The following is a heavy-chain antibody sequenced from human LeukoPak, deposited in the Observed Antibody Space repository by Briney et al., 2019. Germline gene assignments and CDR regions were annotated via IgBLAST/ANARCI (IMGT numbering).Heavy chain of an antibody. D-gene: IGHD3-22*01. V-gene: IGHV3-49*03. J-gene: IGHJ4*02. CDR1: GFTFRDYT. Sequence: GGSLRLSCSACGFTFRDYTVSWFRQAPGKGLEWVGLIRSEAYSGTTEYATSVKDRFTISRDDSNSIAYLHMNSLKTEDTAVYYCTDSSGYLLPDYWGQGTLVTVSS. CDR3: TDSSGYLLPDY. CDR2: IRSEAYSGTT.